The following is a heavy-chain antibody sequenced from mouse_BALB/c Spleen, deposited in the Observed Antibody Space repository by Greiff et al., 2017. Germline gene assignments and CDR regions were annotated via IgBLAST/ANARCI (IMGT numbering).Heavy chain of an antibody. CDR2: ISYSGST. CDR3: ARWGSSYTYYFDY. Sequence: DVMLVESGPSLVKPSQTLSLTCSVTGDSITSGYWNWIRKFPGNKLEYMGYISYSGSTYYNPSLKSRISITRDTSKNQYYLQLNSVTTEDTATYYCARWGSSYTYYFDYWGQGTTLTVSS. J-gene: IGHJ2*01. V-gene: IGHV3-8*02. CDR1: GDSITSGY. D-gene: IGHD1-1*01.